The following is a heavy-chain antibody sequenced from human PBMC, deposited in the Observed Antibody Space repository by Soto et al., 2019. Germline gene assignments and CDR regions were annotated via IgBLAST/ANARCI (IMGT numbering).Heavy chain of an antibody. CDR1: AGAISIGYCY. D-gene: IGHD1-26*01. V-gene: IGHV4-30-4*01. J-gene: IGHJ6*04. CDR2: IYHSGNT. Sequence: SETLSPTCSVSAGAISIGYCYWGWAGMPRGQGLVWIGNIYHSGNTYYNPSLKSRLIISIDTSKNLFSLKAGSATAADTAVYYCAIDSLHGMSRWGNRTTV. CDR3: AIDSLHGMSR.